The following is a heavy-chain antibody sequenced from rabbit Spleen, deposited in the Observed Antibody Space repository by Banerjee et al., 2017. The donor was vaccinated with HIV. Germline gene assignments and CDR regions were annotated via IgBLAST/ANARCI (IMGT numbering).Heavy chain of an antibody. D-gene: IGHD4-1*01. CDR1: GVDLSSNA. CDR3: ARNYKGAWDF. J-gene: IGHJ3*01. V-gene: IGHV1S47*01. CDR2: IYPGFGIT. Sequence: QEKLVESGGGLVQPGGSLTLSCKVSGVDLSSNAMSWVRQAPGKGLEWIGDIYPGFGITNYANSVKGRFTISSDNAQNTVDLQMNSLTAADTATYFCARNYKGAWDFWGQGTLVTVS.